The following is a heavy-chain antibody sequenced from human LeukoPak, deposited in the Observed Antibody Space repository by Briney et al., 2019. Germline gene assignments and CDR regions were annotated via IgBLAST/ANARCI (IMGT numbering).Heavy chain of an antibody. V-gene: IGHV3-7*01. CDR2: MNPDGSGK. Sequence: GGSLRLSCAASGFTFSSYWMTWARQAPGKGLEWVANMNPDGSGKYYVDSVKGRFTISRDNAKNSLYLQMNSLRVEDTAIYYCAKHFPAGAFDIWGQGTMVTVSS. CDR3: AKHFPAGAFDI. D-gene: IGHD3-3*02. CDR1: GFTFSSYW. J-gene: IGHJ3*02.